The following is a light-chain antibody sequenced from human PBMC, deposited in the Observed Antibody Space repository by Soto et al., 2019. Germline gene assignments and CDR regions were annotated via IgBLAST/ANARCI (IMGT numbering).Light chain of an antibody. V-gene: IGLV2-14*01. CDR1: SSDIGIYNY. CDR3: SLYTSSTTWV. J-gene: IGLJ3*02. Sequence: QSVLTQPASVSGSPGQSITISCTGTSSDIGIYNYVSWYQQHPGKAPKLMIYDVSNRPSGVSNRFSGSKSGNTASLTISGLQAEDEADYYCSLYTSSTTWVFGGGTKSPS. CDR2: DVS.